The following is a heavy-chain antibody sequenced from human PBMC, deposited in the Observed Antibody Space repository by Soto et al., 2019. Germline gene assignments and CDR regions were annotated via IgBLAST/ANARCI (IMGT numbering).Heavy chain of an antibody. CDR3: AHAGDYALLSFPP. CDR1: GFSLTTTSMG. J-gene: IGHJ5*02. Sequence: QITLKESGPPLVRPAQTLTLTCAFSGFSLTTTSMGVAWIRQPPGKALEWLALIYWDDDQRYSPSLKDRLTPPKDTSRSRVSRKISNMTPEDTAPYFCAHAGDYALLSFPPGAPGTRATVPS. V-gene: IGHV2-5*02. D-gene: IGHD4-17*01. CDR2: IYWDDDQ.